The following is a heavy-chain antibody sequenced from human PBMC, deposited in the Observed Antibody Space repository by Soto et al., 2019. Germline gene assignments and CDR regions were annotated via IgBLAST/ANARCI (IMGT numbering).Heavy chain of an antibody. Sequence: QVQLQQWGAGLLKPSETLSLTCAVYGGSFSGYYWSWIRQPPGKGLEWIGEINHSGSTNYNPSLKSRVTISVDTSKNQFSLKLSSVTAADTAVYYCARRYDFWSGYPNRAGHPFDYWGQGTLVTVSS. D-gene: IGHD3-3*01. J-gene: IGHJ4*02. CDR2: INHSGST. CDR1: GGSFSGYY. V-gene: IGHV4-34*01. CDR3: ARRYDFWSGYPNRAGHPFDY.